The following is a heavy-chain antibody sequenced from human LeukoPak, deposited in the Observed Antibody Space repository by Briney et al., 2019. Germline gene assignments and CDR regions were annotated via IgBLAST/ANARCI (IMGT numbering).Heavy chain of an antibody. CDR1: GGSFSGYY. D-gene: IGHD2-15*01. CDR3: ARGRYCSGGSRTHDAFDI. J-gene: IGHJ3*02. V-gene: IGHV4-34*01. Sequence: SETLSLTCAVYGGSFSGYYWSWSRQPPGKGLEWIGEINHSGSTNYNPSLKSRVSITVDTSKHQISLKLNSVSAADTAVYYCARGRYCSGGSRTHDAFDIWGQGTMVTVSS. CDR2: INHSGST.